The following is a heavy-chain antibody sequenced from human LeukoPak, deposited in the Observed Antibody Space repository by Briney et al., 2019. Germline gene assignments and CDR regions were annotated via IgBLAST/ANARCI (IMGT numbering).Heavy chain of an antibody. CDR1: GGSISSGGYS. CDR2: IYHSGST. Sequence: SETLSLTCAVSGGSISSGGYSWSWIRQPPGKGLEWIGYIYHSGSTYYNPSLKSRVTISVDRSKNQFSLKLSSVTAADTAVYYCARGGFGLNDYWGQGTLVTVSS. J-gene: IGHJ4*02. CDR3: ARGGFGLNDY. D-gene: IGHD3/OR15-3a*01. V-gene: IGHV4-30-2*01.